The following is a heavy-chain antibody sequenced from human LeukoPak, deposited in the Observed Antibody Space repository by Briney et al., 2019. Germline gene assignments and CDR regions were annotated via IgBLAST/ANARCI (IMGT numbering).Heavy chain of an antibody. CDR3: ARSRDSSGYYDFGY. V-gene: IGHV4-59*01. D-gene: IGHD3-22*01. J-gene: IGHJ4*02. CDR2: IYYSGST. Sequence: SETLSLTCTVSGGSISSYYWSWIRQPPGKGLEWVGYIYYSGSTNYNPSLRSRVAISVDPSKNQFSLKMSSVTAADTAVYYCARSRDSSGYYDFGYWGQGTLVTVCS. CDR1: GGSISSYY.